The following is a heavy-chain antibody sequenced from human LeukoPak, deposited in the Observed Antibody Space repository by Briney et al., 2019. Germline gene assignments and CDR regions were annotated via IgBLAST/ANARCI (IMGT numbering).Heavy chain of an antibody. CDR2: IRSKAYGGTT. CDR3: AKPGWGDILTGYTNYYYYMDV. V-gene: IGHV3-49*04. CDR1: GFTFGDYA. J-gene: IGHJ6*03. D-gene: IGHD3-9*01. Sequence: GSLRLSCTASGFTFGDYAMSWVRQAPGKGLEWVGFIRSKAYGGTTEYAASVKGRFTISRDDSKSIAYLQMNSLKTEDTAVYYCAKPGWGDILTGYTNYYYYMDVWGKGTTVTVSS.